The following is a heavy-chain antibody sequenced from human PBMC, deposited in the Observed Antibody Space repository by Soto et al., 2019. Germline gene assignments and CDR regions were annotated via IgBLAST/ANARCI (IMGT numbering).Heavy chain of an antibody. V-gene: IGHV3-23*01. CDR2: ISGSGGST. CDR1: GFTFSSYA. D-gene: IGHD3-10*01. CDR3: AKDKGLLWFGELLFGY. J-gene: IGHJ4*02. Sequence: PGGSLRLSCAASGFTFSSYAMSWVRQAPGKGLEWVSAISGSGGSTYYADSVKGRFTISRDNSKNTLYLQMNSLRAEDTAVYYCAKDKGLLWFGELLFGYWGQGTLVTVSS.